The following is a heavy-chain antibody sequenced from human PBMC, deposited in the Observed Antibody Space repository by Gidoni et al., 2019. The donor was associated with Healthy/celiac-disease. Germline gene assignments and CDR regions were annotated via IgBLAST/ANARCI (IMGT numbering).Heavy chain of an antibody. CDR1: GFPFRSYW. J-gene: IGHJ6*02. CDR3: ARGHRMDV. V-gene: IGHV3-7*03. CDR2: IKQDGSEK. Sequence: EVQLVESGGGLVQPGGSLRLSCAASGFPFRSYWMSWVRQAPGKGLEGVANIKQDGSEKYYVDSVKGRFTISRDNAKNSLYLQMNSLRAEDTAVYYCARGHRMDVWGQGTTVTVSS.